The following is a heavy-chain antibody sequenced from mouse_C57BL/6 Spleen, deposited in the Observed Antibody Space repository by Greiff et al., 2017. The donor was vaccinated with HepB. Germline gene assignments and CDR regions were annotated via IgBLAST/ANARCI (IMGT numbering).Heavy chain of an antibody. CDR1: GFSLTSYG. J-gene: IGHJ1*03. CDR3: ARQGAYYGYDGRSYWYFDV. V-gene: IGHV2-6-1*01. D-gene: IGHD2-9*01. Sequence: VKLMESGPGLVAPSQSLSITCTVSGFSLTSYGVHWVRQPPGKGLEWLVVIWSDGSTTYNSALKSRLSISKDNSKSQVFLKMNSLQTDDTAMYYCARQGAYYGYDGRSYWYFDVWGTGTTVTVSS. CDR2: IWSDGST.